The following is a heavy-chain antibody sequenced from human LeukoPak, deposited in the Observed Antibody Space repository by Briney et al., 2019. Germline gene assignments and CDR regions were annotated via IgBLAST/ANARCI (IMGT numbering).Heavy chain of an antibody. V-gene: IGHV4-34*01. Sequence: PSETLSLTCDVSGESLNIYYWSWARHPPGEGLEWIGEIYESGNTEYNPSLKSRVTISMVPSKQQFSLSLSSVTAADTAVYYCARGAWATRLGSWGLGTPVIVSS. CDR2: IYESGNT. CDR1: GESLNIYY. CDR3: ARGAWATRLGS. J-gene: IGHJ4*02. D-gene: IGHD2-15*01.